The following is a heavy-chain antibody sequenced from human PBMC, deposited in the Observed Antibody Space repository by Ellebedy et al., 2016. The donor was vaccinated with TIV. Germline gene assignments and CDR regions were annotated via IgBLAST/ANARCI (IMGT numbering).Heavy chain of an antibody. CDR3: ATKGGVGSDYGFFDH. J-gene: IGHJ4*02. V-gene: IGHV3-21*01. D-gene: IGHD4/OR15-4a*01. CDR2: ISSSTHYI. Sequence: GGSLRLSCAPSGFTFSSYSMDWVCQAPGKGLAWVSSISSSTHYIYYADSVKGRFTVSRDNARNSLSLQMNRLRTEDTAVYYCATKGGVGSDYGFFDHWGQGALVTVSS. CDR1: GFTFSSYS.